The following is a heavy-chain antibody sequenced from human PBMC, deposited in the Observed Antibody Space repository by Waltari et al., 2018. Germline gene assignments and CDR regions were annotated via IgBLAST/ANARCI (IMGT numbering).Heavy chain of an antibody. Sequence: EVQLVESGGGLVTPGGSLRLSCAASGFTFSSYSMHCVRQAPGKGLEWVSSISSSSSYIYYADSVKGRFTISRDNAKNSLYLQMNSLRAEDTAVYYCARGQGATIDYWGQGTLVTVSS. D-gene: IGHD5-12*01. V-gene: IGHV3-21*01. J-gene: IGHJ4*02. CDR3: ARGQGATIDY. CDR1: GFTFSSYS. CDR2: ISSSSSYI.